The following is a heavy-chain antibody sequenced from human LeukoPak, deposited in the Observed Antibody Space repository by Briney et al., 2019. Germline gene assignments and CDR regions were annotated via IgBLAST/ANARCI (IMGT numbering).Heavy chain of an antibody. CDR2: INPSGGST. V-gene: IGHV1-46*01. J-gene: IGHJ4*02. D-gene: IGHD4-17*01. CDR1: GYTFTGYY. CDR3: ARGSGYGDSPGLD. Sequence: GASVKVSCKASGYTFTGYYMHWVRQAPGQGLEWMGIINPSGGSTSYAQKFQGRVTMTRDTSITTAYMEVVRLTSDDTAVYYCARGSGYGDSPGLDWGQGTLVTVSS.